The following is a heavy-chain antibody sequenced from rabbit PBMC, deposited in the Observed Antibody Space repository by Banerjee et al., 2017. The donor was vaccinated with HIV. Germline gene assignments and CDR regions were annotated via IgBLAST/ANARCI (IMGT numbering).Heavy chain of an antibody. CDR2: IVAGGTGST. D-gene: IGHD6-1*01. J-gene: IGHJ4*01. CDR1: GFSFSSSYN. Sequence: QSLEESGGDLVKPGASLTLTCTASGFSFSSSYNMYWVRQAPGKGLEWIACIVAGGTGSTYYANWAKGRFTISKTSSTTVTLQMTSLTAADTATYFCARSDGGYGYYNLWGQGTLVTVS. V-gene: IGHV1S40*01. CDR3: ARSDGGYGYYNL.